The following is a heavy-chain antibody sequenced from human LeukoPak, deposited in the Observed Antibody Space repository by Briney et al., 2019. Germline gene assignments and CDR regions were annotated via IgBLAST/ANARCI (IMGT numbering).Heavy chain of an antibody. Sequence: MASETLSLTCTVSGYSISSGYYWGWIRQPPGKGLEWIGYIYYSGSTNYNPSLKSRATISVDTSKNQFSLKLSSVTAADTAVYYCARTGYSSSLRGAVGWFDPWGQGTLVTVSS. V-gene: IGHV4-61*01. CDR3: ARTGYSSSLRGAVGWFDP. CDR2: IYYSGST. CDR1: GYSISSGYY. J-gene: IGHJ5*02. D-gene: IGHD6-13*01.